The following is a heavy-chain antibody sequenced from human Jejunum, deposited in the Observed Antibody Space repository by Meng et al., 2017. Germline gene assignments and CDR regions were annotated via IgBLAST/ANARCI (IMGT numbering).Heavy chain of an antibody. V-gene: IGHV3-7*01. Sequence: GGSLRLSCAASGSIFSSYWMSWVRQAPGKGLEWVANIKQDGSEKYYVDSVKGRFTISGNNAKNSLYMQMNSLRAEGTAVYYCTRSRSLASWGQGTLVTVSS. CDR1: GSIFSSYW. D-gene: IGHD1-14*01. CDR3: TRSRSLAS. J-gene: IGHJ4*02. CDR2: IKQDGSEK.